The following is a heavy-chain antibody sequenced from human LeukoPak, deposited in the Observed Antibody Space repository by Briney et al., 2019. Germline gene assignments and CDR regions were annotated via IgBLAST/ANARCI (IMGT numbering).Heavy chain of an antibody. J-gene: IGHJ3*02. CDR1: GFTFDDYA. CDR3: AKDIAMVRGVIGGSGAFDI. V-gene: IGHV3-9*01. Sequence: PGGSLRLSCAASGFTFDDYAMHWVRQAPGKGLEWVSGISWNSGSIGYADSVKGRFTISRDNAKNSLYLQMNSLIAEDTALYYCAKDIAMVRGVIGGSGAFDIWGQGTMVTGSS. D-gene: IGHD3-10*01. CDR2: ISWNSGSI.